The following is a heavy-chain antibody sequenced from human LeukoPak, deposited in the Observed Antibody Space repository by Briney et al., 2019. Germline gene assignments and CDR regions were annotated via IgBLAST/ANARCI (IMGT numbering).Heavy chain of an antibody. CDR1: GYTFTSYA. J-gene: IGHJ4*02. CDR2: INAGNGNT. D-gene: IGHD3-10*01. Sequence: ASVKVSCKAPGYTFTSYAMHWVRQAPGQRLEWMGWINAGNGNTKYSQKFQGRVTITRDTSAGTAYMELSSLRSEDTAVYYCAREWFGETALHYWGQGTLVTVSS. V-gene: IGHV1-3*01. CDR3: AREWFGETALHY.